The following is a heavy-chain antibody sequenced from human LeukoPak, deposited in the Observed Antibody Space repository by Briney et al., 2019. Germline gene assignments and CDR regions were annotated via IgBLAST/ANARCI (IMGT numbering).Heavy chain of an antibody. Sequence: ASVKVSCKASGGTFSSYAISWVRQAPGQGPEWMGGIIPIFGTANYAQKFQGRVTITADKSTSTAYMELSSLRSEDTAVYYCARVGRYYDSSGYYYDYFDYWGQGTLVTVSS. CDR2: IIPIFGTA. CDR3: ARVGRYYDSSGYYYDYFDY. V-gene: IGHV1-69*06. J-gene: IGHJ4*02. D-gene: IGHD3-22*01. CDR1: GGTFSSYA.